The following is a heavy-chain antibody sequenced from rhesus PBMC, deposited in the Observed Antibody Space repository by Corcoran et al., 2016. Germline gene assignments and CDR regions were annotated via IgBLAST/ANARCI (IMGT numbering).Heavy chain of an antibody. Sequence: QVQLVQSGSEIKQPGASVKLSCKASGYTFTSYYMPRVSQAPGQGLEWIGLISPYNGNKGYAQNFQGRVTITTDTSTSTGYMELSSLRSEDTAVYYCTRQIIAAAGFDYWGQGVLVTVSS. CDR3: TRQIIAAAGFDY. J-gene: IGHJ4*01. D-gene: IGHD6-31*01. V-gene: IGHV1-180*01. CDR2: ISPYNGNK. CDR1: GYTFTSYY.